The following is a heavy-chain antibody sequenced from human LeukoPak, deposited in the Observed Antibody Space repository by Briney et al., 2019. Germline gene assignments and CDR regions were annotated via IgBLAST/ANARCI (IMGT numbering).Heavy chain of an antibody. V-gene: IGHV4-59*01. CDR1: GGSISPYY. Sequence: PSETLSLTCSVSGGSISPYYWSWIRQPPGGGLEWIGYIYYSGTTNCNPSLQSRVTISVATSKNQFSLKLSSVTAADTALYYCARDRASAGGFDYWGQGTLVTVSS. CDR3: ARDRASAGGFDY. CDR2: IYYSGTT. D-gene: IGHD2-15*01. J-gene: IGHJ4*02.